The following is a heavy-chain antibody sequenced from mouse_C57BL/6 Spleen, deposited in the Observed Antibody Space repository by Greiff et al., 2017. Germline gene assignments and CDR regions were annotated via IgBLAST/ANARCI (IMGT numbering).Heavy chain of an antibody. D-gene: IGHD2-4*01. CDR2: IYPRDGST. CDR1: GYTFTSYD. Sequence: VQLVESGPELVKPGASVKLSCKASGYTFTSYDINWVKQRPGQGLEWIGWIYPRDGSTKYNEKFKGKATLTVDTSSSTAYMELHSLTSEDSAVYFCAIYYDYDFDYWGQGTTLTVSS. CDR3: AIYYDYDFDY. V-gene: IGHV1-85*01. J-gene: IGHJ2*01.